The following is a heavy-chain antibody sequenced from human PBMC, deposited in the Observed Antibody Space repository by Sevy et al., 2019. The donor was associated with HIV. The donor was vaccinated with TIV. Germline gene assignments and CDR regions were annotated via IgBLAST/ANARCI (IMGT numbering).Heavy chain of an antibody. J-gene: IGHJ6*02. CDR1: GFTFSSYW. CDR2: IKQDGSEK. V-gene: IGHV3-7*01. CDR3: ARDQRVHCSSTSCYYGMDV. D-gene: IGHD2-2*01. Sequence: GGSLRLSCAASGFTFSSYWMSWVRQAPGKGLEWVANIKQDGSEKYYVDSVKGRFTISRDNPKNSLYLQMNSLRAKDTAVYYCARDQRVHCSSTSCYYGMDVWGQGTTVTVSS.